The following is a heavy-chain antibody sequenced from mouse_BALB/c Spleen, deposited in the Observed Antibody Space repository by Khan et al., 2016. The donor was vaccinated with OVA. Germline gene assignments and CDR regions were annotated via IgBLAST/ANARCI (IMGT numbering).Heavy chain of an antibody. CDR3: TRDGIDY. J-gene: IGHJ2*01. Sequence: QVQLKQSGAELAKPGASVKMSCKSSGYTFTTYWMHWVKQRPGQGLEWIGYINPTSGYTYYNEKFKDRATLSADKSSSTAYMQLSSLTSEDAAVYYCTRDGIDYWGQGTTLTVSS. D-gene: IGHD2-3*01. V-gene: IGHV1-7*01. CDR2: INPTSGYT. CDR1: GYTFTTYW.